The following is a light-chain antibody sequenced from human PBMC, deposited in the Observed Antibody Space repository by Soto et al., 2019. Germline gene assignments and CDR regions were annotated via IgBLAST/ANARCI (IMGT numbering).Light chain of an antibody. J-gene: IGKJ1*01. CDR2: DGS. CDR1: QSISSW. CDR3: QHYKTYSRT. Sequence: IQMTHSPSTLSASVGDRVTITCRASQSISSWLAWYQQKPGKAPKLLIYDGSSFESGVPSRFSGSGSGTEFTLTISSLQPDDSATYYCQHYKTYSRTFGQGTKVDIK. V-gene: IGKV1-5*01.